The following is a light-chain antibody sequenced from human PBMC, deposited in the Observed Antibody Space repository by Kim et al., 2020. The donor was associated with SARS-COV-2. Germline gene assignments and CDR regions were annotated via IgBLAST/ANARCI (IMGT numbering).Light chain of an antibody. CDR3: QQYFNWPPIT. V-gene: IGKV3D-15*01. Sequence: SPGERATLSCRASQSVSSNVAWYQHKPGQAARLLIFGASTRATGIPARFSGSWSETEFTLTISSVQSEDIAVYYCQQYFNWPPITFGQGTRLEIK. J-gene: IGKJ5*01. CDR2: GAS. CDR1: QSVSSN.